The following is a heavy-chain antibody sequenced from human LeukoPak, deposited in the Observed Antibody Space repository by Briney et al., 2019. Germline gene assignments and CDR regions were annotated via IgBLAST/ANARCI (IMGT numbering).Heavy chain of an antibody. J-gene: IGHJ6*03. D-gene: IGHD3-16*01. CDR2: IYYSGST. CDR3: AKANYVWGRDRYYYMDV. Sequence: SETLSLTCTVSGGSINSITNYWGWIRQPPGKGLEWIGSIYYSGSTYYNPSLKSRVTISIDTSKNQFSLKLSSVTAADTAVYYCAKANYVWGRDRYYYMDVWGKGTTVTISS. CDR1: GGSINSITNY. V-gene: IGHV4-39*07.